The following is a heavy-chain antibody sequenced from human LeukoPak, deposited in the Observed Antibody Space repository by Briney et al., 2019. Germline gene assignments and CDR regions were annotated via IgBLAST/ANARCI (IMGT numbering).Heavy chain of an antibody. CDR2: INHSGST. D-gene: IGHD3-22*01. CDR1: GGSFSGYY. V-gene: IGHV4-34*01. Sequence: SETLSLTCAVYGGSFSGYYWSWIRPPPGKGLEWIGEINHSGSTNYNPSLKSRVTISVDTSKNQFSLKLSSVTAADTAVYYCARDYYDSSGYYRYWGQGTLVTVSS. CDR3: ARDYYDSSGYYRY. J-gene: IGHJ4*02.